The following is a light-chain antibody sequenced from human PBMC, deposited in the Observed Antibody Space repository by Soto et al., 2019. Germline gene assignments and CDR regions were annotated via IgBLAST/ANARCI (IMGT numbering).Light chain of an antibody. CDR1: SSDVGGYKY. CDR2: DVS. CDR3: CSFAGSHSVV. Sequence: QSALTQPRSVSGSPGQPVTISFSGTSSDVGGYKYVSWYQRHPGEAPKLMIYDVSERPSGVPDRFSGSKSGNTASLTISGLQAEDEAEYFCCSFAGSHSVVFGGGTQLTVL. V-gene: IGLV2-11*01. J-gene: IGLJ3*02.